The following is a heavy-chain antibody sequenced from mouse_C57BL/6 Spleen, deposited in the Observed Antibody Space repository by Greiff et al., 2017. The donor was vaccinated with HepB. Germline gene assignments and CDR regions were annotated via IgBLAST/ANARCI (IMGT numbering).Heavy chain of an antibody. J-gene: IGHJ2*01. CDR1: GYTFTDYE. Sequence: VQLQESGAELVRPGASVTLSCKASGYTFTDYEMHWVKQTPVHGLEWIGAIDPETGGTAYNQKFKGKAILTADKSSSTAYMELRSLTSEDSAVYYCTRSSYDGYLDYWGQSTTLTVSS. V-gene: IGHV1-15*01. D-gene: IGHD2-3*01. CDR3: TRSSYDGYLDY. CDR2: IDPETGGT.